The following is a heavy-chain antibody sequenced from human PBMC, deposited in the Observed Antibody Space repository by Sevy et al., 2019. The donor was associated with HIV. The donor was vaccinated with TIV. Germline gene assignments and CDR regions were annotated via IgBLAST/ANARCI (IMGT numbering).Heavy chain of an antibody. Sequence: GGSLRLSCTASGFTFSSYEMNWVRQAPGKGLEWVLYISSSGSTIYYADSVRGRFTISRDNAKNSLYLQMNSLRADDTAVYYCARDLPPSATTVAHFDYWGQGTLVTVSS. CDR3: ARDLPPSATTVAHFDY. CDR1: GFTFSSYE. J-gene: IGHJ4*02. D-gene: IGHD4-17*01. CDR2: ISSSGSTI. V-gene: IGHV3-48*03.